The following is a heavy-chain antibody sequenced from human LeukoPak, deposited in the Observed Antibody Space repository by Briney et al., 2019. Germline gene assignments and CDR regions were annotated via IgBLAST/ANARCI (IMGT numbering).Heavy chain of an antibody. CDR1: GFTFDDYG. Sequence: GGSLRLSCAASGFTFDDYGMSWVRQAPGKGLEWVSGINWNGGSTYYADSVKGRFTISRDNSKNTLYLQMNSLRAEDTAVYYCAKDRGSGSYLDYWGQGTPVTVSS. J-gene: IGHJ4*02. D-gene: IGHD1-26*01. CDR2: INWNGGST. CDR3: AKDRGSGSYLDY. V-gene: IGHV3-20*04.